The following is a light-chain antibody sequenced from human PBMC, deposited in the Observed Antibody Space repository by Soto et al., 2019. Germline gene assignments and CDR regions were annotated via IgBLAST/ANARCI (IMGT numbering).Light chain of an antibody. CDR1: QNVGTD. CDR2: SSS. CDR3: QQYNNWGLS. Sequence: IVMTQSPATLSVSPGERVTLSCRARQNVGTDLAWYQQKPGQAPRLIIYSSSTRTTGIPATFSGSGSGTEFTLTNSSLQSEEPAVYYCQQYNNWGLSFGGGTKVEIK. V-gene: IGKV3D-15*01. J-gene: IGKJ4*01.